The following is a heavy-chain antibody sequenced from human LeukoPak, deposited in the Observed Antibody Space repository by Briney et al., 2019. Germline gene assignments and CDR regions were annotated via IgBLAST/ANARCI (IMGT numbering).Heavy chain of an antibody. CDR2: ISSSGSTI. D-gene: IGHD1-26*01. CDR3: AREVVGVDY. Sequence: GGSLRLSCAASGFTFSSYEMNWVRQAPGKGLEWVSYISSSGSTIYYADSVKGRFTISRDNAKNSLYLQMNRLRAEDTAVYYCAREVVGVDYWGQGTLVTVSS. CDR1: GFTFSSYE. J-gene: IGHJ4*02. V-gene: IGHV3-48*03.